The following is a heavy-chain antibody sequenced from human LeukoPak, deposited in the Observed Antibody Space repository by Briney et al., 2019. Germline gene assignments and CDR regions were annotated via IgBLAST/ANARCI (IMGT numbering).Heavy chain of an antibody. V-gene: IGHV1-8*01. CDR3: ARGARYSYGPSGYYFDY. CDR2: TNPNSGNT. J-gene: IGHJ4*02. D-gene: IGHD5-18*01. CDR1: GYTFTSYD. Sequence: ASVKVSCKASGYTFTSYDINWARQATGQGLEWMGWTNPNSGNTGYAQKFQGRVTMTRNTSISTAYMELSSLRSEDTAVYYCARGARYSYGPSGYYFDYWGRGTLVTVSS.